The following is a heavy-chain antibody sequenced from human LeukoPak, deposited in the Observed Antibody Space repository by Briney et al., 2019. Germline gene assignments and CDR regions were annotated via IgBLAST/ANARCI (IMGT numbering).Heavy chain of an antibody. CDR1: GFTFSDYG. V-gene: IGHV3-30*02. Sequence: GGSLRLSCAASGFTFSDYGMHWVRQAPGKGLEWLAFIRYDGSDKYYADSVKGRFTISRDNSKSTVYLQMNSLRAEDTAVYYCAKGGQDFDYWGQGTLVTVSS. CDR2: IRYDGSDK. CDR3: AKGGQDFDY. J-gene: IGHJ4*02.